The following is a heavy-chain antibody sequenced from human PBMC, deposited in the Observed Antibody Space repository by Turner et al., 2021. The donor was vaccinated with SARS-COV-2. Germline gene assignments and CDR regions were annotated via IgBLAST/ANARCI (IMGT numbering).Heavy chain of an antibody. J-gene: IGHJ5*01. V-gene: IGHV1-2*02. CDR2: MNPNGGII. D-gene: IGHD2-21*02. CDR3: AEVVSQGCVVMDCTERFDS. Sequence: QVDLVQPGAAVSRPGASMKGSCKGSGCTFTDYHMHWMRQGPGQGLEWMGWMNPNGGIINNEHKCQSRDTMTSNTCINTADMELNRLTSDNTAVDSCAEVVSQGCVVMDCTERFDSWGQGTLVTVSS. CDR1: GCTFTDYH.